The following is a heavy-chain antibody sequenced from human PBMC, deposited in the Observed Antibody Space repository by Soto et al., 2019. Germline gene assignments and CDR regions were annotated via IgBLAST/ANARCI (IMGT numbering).Heavy chain of an antibody. CDR2: IIPIFGTA. Sequence: VASVKVSCKASGGTFSSYSISWVRHAPGQGLEWMGGIIPIFGTANYAQKFQGRVTITADESTSTAYMELSSLRSEDTAVYYCARDTGYCSSTSCYAGYGYWGQGTLVTVSS. J-gene: IGHJ4*02. D-gene: IGHD2-2*01. CDR3: ARDTGYCSSTSCYAGYGY. CDR1: GGTFSSYS. V-gene: IGHV1-69*13.